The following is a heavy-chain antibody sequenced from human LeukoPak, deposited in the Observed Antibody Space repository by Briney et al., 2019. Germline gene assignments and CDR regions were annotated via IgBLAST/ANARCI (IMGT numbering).Heavy chain of an antibody. J-gene: IGHJ4*02. Sequence: GGSLRLSCAASGFTFSSYAMSWVRQAPGKGLEWVSAISGSGGSTYYADSVKDRFTISRDNSKNTLYLQMNSLRAEDTAVYYCAKVRYCSGGSCYQDFDYWGQGTLVTVSS. D-gene: IGHD2-15*01. CDR2: ISGSGGST. CDR1: GFTFSSYA. CDR3: AKVRYCSGGSCYQDFDY. V-gene: IGHV3-23*01.